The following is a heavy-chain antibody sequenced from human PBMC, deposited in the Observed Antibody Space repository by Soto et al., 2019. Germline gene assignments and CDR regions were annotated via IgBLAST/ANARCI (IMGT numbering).Heavy chain of an antibody. J-gene: IGHJ5*02. Sequence: QVQLVQSGAEVKKPGSSVKVSCKASGGTFSSYTISWVRQAPGQGLEWMGRIIPILGIANYAQKFQGRVTITADKSTSTAYMELSSLRSEDTAVYYCVRDLQRFGELLEGWFDHWGQGTLVTVSS. CDR1: GGTFSSYT. D-gene: IGHD3-10*01. CDR3: VRDLQRFGELLEGWFDH. CDR2: IIPILGIA. V-gene: IGHV1-69*08.